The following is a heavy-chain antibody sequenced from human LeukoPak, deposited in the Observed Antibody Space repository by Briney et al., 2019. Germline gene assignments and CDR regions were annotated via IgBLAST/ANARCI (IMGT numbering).Heavy chain of an antibody. D-gene: IGHD3-9*01. CDR2: INHSGST. CDR1: XXSXSGYX. V-gene: IGHV4-34*01. J-gene: IGHJ4*02. CDR3: ARVPSYYDILTGYYRRGLYYFDY. Sequence: SXXLXXXXXVXXXSXSGYXWSWIXQPPGKGLEWIGEINHSGSTNYNPSLKSQVTISVDTSKNQFSLKLSSVTAADTAVYYCARVPSYYDILTGYYRRGLYYFDYWGQGTLVTVSS.